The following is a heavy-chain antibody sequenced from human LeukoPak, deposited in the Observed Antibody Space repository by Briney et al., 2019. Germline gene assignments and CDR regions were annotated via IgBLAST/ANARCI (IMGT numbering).Heavy chain of an antibody. CDR2: IYWDDDK. CDR1: GFSLSTSGVG. D-gene: IGHD3-16*02. CDR3: AHGRGDYVWGSYRHHWYFDL. Sequence: SGPTLVKPTQTLTLTCTFSGFSLSTSGVGVGWIRQPPGKALEWLALIYWDDDKRYSPSLKSRLTITKDTSKNQVVLTMTNMDPVDTATYYCAHGRGDYVWGSYRHHWYFDLWGRGTLVTVSS. V-gene: IGHV2-5*02. J-gene: IGHJ2*01.